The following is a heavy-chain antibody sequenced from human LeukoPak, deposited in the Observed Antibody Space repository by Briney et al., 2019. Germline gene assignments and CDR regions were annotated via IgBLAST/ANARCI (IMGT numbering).Heavy chain of an antibody. CDR1: GYTFTSYY. V-gene: IGHV1-46*01. J-gene: IGHJ3*02. CDR2: INPSGGST. CDR3: AREDLCTSARCYKAFDI. D-gene: IGHD2-2*02. Sequence: ASVKVSCKASGYTFTSYYMHWVRQAPGQGLEWMGIINPSGGSTSYAQKFQGRVTMTRDTSTSTVYMELSSLRSEDTAVYYCAREDLCTSARCYKAFDIWGQGTMVTASS.